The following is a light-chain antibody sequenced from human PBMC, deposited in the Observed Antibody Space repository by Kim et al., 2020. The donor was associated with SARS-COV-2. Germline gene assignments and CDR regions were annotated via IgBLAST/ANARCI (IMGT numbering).Light chain of an antibody. CDR3: ATWDDSLNGL. J-gene: IGLJ3*02. CDR1: TSNIVRYH. V-gene: IGLV1-47*01. Sequence: PRQRVTFSCSAGTSNIVRYHVYWYQHLPGTAPKLLIYANDQRPSGVPDRFSGSKSGTSASLAISGLRSEDEGDYYCATWDDSLNGLFGGGTQLTVL. CDR2: AND.